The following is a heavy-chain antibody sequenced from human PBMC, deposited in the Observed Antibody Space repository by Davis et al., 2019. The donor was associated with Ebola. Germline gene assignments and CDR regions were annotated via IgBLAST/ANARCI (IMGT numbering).Heavy chain of an antibody. J-gene: IGHJ6*02. V-gene: IGHV1-69*13. CDR3: ARGEFDYGGNSRYYYGMDV. CDR1: GYTFTSYY. D-gene: IGHD4-23*01. Sequence: AASVKVSCKASGYTFTSYYMHWVRQAPGQGLEWMGGIIPIFGTANYAQKFQGRVTITADESTSTAYMELSSLRSEDTAVYYCARGEFDYGGNSRYYYGMDVWGQGTTVTVSS. CDR2: IIPIFGTA.